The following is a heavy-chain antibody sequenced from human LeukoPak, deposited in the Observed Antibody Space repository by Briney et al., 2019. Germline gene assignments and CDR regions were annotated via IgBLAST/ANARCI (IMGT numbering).Heavy chain of an antibody. D-gene: IGHD3-3*01. J-gene: IGHJ6*03. CDR1: GFTFSTYA. Sequence: GGSLRLSCAASGFTFSTYAMSWVRQAPGKGLEWVSTISGSGVNTYYADSVKGRFTISRDNSKNTLYLQMNSLRAEDTAVYYCAKAPGVVPATRYYYYMDVWGKGTTVTVSS. V-gene: IGHV3-23*01. CDR2: ISGSGVNT. CDR3: AKAPGVVPATRYYYYMDV.